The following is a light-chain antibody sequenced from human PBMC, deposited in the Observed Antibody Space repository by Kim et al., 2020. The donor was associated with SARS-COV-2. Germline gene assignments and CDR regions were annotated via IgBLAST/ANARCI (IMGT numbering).Light chain of an antibody. CDR2: GAS. CDR3: QQYGSSPPMYT. CDR1: QSVSSSY. J-gene: IGKJ2*01. Sequence: GERDTLSCRDSQSVSSSYLAWYQQKPGQAPRLLIYGASSRATGIPERFSGSGSGTDFTLTISRLEPEDFAVYYCQQYGSSPPMYTFGQGTKLEI. V-gene: IGKV3-20*01.